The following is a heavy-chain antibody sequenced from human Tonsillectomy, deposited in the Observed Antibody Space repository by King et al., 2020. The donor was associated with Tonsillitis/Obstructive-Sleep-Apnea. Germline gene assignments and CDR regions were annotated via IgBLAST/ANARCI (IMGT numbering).Heavy chain of an antibody. CDR3: TRTPYVWGSDRYYYGLDV. CDR1: GFTFGDYS. D-gene: IGHD3-16*02. J-gene: IGHJ6*02. Sequence: VQLVDSGGGLEQPGRSLRLSCEGSGFTFGDYSMTWVRQAPGRGLEWVGLIRSKAYGGTTEYAASVIGRFTMSRDDSKSTAYLQMNSLKIEDTAVYYCTRTPYVWGSDRYYYGLDVWGQGTTVTVSS. V-gene: IGHV3-49*04. CDR2: IRSKAYGGTT.